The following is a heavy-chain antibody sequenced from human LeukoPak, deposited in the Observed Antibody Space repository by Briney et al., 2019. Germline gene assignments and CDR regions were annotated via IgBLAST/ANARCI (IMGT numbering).Heavy chain of an antibody. CDR3: ATYRQVLLPFES. V-gene: IGHV3-23*01. D-gene: IGHD2-8*02. CDR2: IFPSGGEI. CDR1: GCTFSTFA. J-gene: IGHJ4*02. Sequence: GGSLRLSCAASGCTFSTFAMSWVRQPPGKGLEWVSSIFPSGGEIHYADSVRGRFTIARDNSKSTLSLQMNSLRAEATAIYYCATYRQVLLPFESWGQGTLVTVSS.